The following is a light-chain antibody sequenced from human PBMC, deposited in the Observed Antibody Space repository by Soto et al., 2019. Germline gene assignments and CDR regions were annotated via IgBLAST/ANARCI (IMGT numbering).Light chain of an antibody. CDR1: QSVSSN. V-gene: IGKV3-15*01. Sequence: EVVMTQSPATLSVSPGERATLSCRASQSVSSNLAWYQQKPGQAPRLLIYDSSTRTTGIPARFSGSGSGTEFTLTIDSLQSEDFAVYYCQQYNNWPRTFGQGT. J-gene: IGKJ1*01. CDR2: DSS. CDR3: QQYNNWPRT.